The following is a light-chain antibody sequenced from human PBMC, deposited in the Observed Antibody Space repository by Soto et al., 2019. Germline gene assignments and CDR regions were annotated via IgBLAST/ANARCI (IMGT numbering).Light chain of an antibody. CDR2: EVS. V-gene: IGLV2-8*01. J-gene: IGLJ1*01. CDR3: SSYAGSNIPYV. Sequence: QCLLTLPPSASGSPGQSFTISCTGTISDVGGYNYVSWYQQHPGKAPKLMIYEVSKRPSGVPDRFSGSKSGNTASLTVSGLQSDDEADYYCSSYAGSNIPYVFGTGTKVTVL. CDR1: ISDVGGYNY.